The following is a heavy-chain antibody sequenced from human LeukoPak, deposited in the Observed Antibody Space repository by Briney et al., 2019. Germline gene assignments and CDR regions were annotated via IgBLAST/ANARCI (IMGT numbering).Heavy chain of an antibody. D-gene: IGHD5-18*01. J-gene: IGHJ4*02. CDR3: ARLLELAMEGTYFEY. CDR2: IYPADSDT. CDR1: GYSFTNYW. V-gene: IGHV5-51*01. Sequence: GESLKISCKGSGYSFTNYWIGWVRQMPGKGLEWMGIIYPADSDTRYSPSFQGQVTISADKSISTAYLQWSSLKASDTAMYYCARLLELAMEGTYFEYWGQGTLVTVSS.